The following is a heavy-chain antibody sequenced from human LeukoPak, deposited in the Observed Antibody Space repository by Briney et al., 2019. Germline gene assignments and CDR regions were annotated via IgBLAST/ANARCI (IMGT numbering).Heavy chain of an antibody. D-gene: IGHD3-10*01. Sequence: SETPSLTCTVSGGSISSSSYYWGWIRQPPGKGLEWIGSIYYSGSTYYNPSLKSRVTISVDASKNQFSLKLSSVTAADTAVYYCARKTTYYYGSGSYSNFDYWGQGTLVTVSS. CDR3: ARKTTYYYGSGSYSNFDY. CDR1: GGSISSSSYY. CDR2: IYYSGST. V-gene: IGHV4-39*07. J-gene: IGHJ4*02.